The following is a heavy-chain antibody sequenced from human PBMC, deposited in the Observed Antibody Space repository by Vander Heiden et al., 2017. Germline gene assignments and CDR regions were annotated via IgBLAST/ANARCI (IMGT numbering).Heavy chain of an antibody. V-gene: IGHV3-33*01. CDR2: IWYDGSNK. CDR1: GFPFGSYG. CDR3: ARDSLPYYSYYYGMDV. Sequence: QVQLVESGGGVVQPGRSLRLSCAASGFPFGSYGMHWVRQAPGKGLGGVAVIWYDGSNKYYADSVKGRFTISRDNSKNTLYLQMNSLRAEDTAVYYCARDSLPYYSYYYGMDVWGQGTTVTVSS. J-gene: IGHJ6*02. D-gene: IGHD2-15*01.